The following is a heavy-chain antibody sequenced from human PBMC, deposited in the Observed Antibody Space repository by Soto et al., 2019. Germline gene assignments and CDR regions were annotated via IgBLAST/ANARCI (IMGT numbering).Heavy chain of an antibody. V-gene: IGHV3-30-3*01. CDR2: IFHDGSDE. CDR3: VTAYTYGPDAFDI. J-gene: IGHJ3*02. CDR1: GFTFSSYA. Sequence: QVQLVESGGGVVQPGRSLRLSCAGSGFTFSSYAMNWVRQAPGKGLEWVAVIFHDGSDEYYADSVKGRLTVSRDNSKNALNLHLNSLKPEETAVYYCVTAYTYGPDAFDIWGQGTMVTVTT. D-gene: IGHD5-18*01.